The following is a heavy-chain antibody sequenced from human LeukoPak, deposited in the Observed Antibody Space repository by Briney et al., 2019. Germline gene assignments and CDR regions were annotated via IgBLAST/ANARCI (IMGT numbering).Heavy chain of an antibody. J-gene: IGHJ4*02. D-gene: IGHD3-10*01. Sequence: MGWIKAGNGNTKYSQKFQGRVTITRDTSASTAYMELSSLRSEDTAVYYCARGGSGSYLVAYWGQGTLVTVSS. V-gene: IGHV1-3*01. CDR2: IKAGNGNT. CDR3: ARGGSGSYLVAY.